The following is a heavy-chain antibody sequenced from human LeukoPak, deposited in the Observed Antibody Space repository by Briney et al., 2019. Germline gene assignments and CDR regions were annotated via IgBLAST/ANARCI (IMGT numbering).Heavy chain of an antibody. CDR3: ARDKNYYDSSPVAK. Sequence: ASVKVSCKASGYTFTGYYMHWVRQAPGQGLEWMGWINPNSGGTNYAQKFQGRVTMTRDTSISTAYMELSRLRSDDTAVYYCARDKNYYDSSPVAKWGQGTLVTVSS. V-gene: IGHV1-2*02. CDR1: GYTFTGYY. D-gene: IGHD3-22*01. CDR2: INPNSGGT. J-gene: IGHJ4*02.